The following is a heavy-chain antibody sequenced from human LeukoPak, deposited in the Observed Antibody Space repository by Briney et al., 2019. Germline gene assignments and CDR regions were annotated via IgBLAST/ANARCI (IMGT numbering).Heavy chain of an antibody. D-gene: IGHD6-13*01. CDR1: GFTFSSCA. V-gene: IGHV3-30*02. J-gene: IGHJ4*02. CDR3: AKDIPSSSWCLGY. Sequence: SGGSLRLSCAASGFTFSSCAMHWVRQAPGKGLEWVALIRSDGNNKYYADSVKGRFTISRDDSKNTLYLQMNSLRPEDTAVYYCAKDIPSSSWCLGYWGQGTLVTVSS. CDR2: IRSDGNNK.